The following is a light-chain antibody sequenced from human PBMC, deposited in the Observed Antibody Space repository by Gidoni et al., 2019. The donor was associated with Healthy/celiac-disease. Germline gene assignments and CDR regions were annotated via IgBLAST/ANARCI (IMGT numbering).Light chain of an antibody. CDR2: GNS. Sequence: QSVLTPPPSVSGAPGQRVTISCTGSSSNIGAGYDVHWYQQLPGTAPKLLIYGNSNRPSGVPYRFSGSKSGTSASLAITGLQAEDEADYYCQSYDSSLSGCVFGGGTKLTVL. CDR3: QSYDSSLSGCV. V-gene: IGLV1-40*01. CDR1: SSNIGAGYD. J-gene: IGLJ3*02.